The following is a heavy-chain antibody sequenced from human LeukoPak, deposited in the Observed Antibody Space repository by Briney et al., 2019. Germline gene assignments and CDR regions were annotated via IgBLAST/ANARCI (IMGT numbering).Heavy chain of an antibody. CDR2: ISGSGGNT. J-gene: IGHJ4*02. CDR3: ARGMSATSGYLELEY. D-gene: IGHD3-22*01. V-gene: IGHV3-23*01. Sequence: QPGGSLRLSCAASGFTFSSYAMSWVRQSPGKGLEWASAISGSGGNTYSADSVKGRCTISRDNSKKTLFLHMNSLRAEDTAVYYCARGMSATSGYLELEYWGEGTLVTVST. CDR1: GFTFSSYA.